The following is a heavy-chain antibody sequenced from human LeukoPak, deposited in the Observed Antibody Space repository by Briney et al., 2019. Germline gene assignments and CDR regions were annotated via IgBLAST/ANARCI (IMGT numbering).Heavy chain of an antibody. CDR1: GFTFSYN. J-gene: IGHJ4*02. D-gene: IGHD1-26*01. CDR3: ARDGYSGSYGFDY. Sequence: GGSLSLSCAASGFTFSYNMNWVRQAPGKGLAWVSYISSTGSTIYYADSVKGRFTISRDNAKNSLYLQMNSLRAEDTAVYYCARDGYSGSYGFDYSGQGTLVTVSS. V-gene: IGHV3-48*01. CDR2: ISSTGSTI.